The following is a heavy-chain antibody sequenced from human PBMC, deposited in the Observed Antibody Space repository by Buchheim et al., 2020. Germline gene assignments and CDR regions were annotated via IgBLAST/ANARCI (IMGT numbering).Heavy chain of an antibody. CDR1: GGSVSSGSYY. J-gene: IGHJ4*02. Sequence: QVQLQESGPGLVKPSETLSLTCTVSGGSVSSGSYYWSWIRQPPGKGLEWIGYIYYSGSTNYNPSLKSRVTITVETSKNQFSLKLSSVTAADTAVYYCARVYSSSYFDYWGQGTL. CDR3: ARVYSSSYFDY. D-gene: IGHD6-6*01. CDR2: IYYSGST. V-gene: IGHV4-61*01.